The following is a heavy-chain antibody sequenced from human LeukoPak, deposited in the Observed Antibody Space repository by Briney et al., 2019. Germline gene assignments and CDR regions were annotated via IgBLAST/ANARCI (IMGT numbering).Heavy chain of an antibody. J-gene: IGHJ4*02. CDR2: IHYSGSP. D-gene: IGHD3-10*01. V-gene: IGHV4-59*01. CDR3: ARWDYGSETYGLDY. Sequence: SETLSLTCTVSGGSISSYYWSWIRQPPGKGLEWIGYIHYSGSPNYNPSLKSRVTISVDTSKNQFSLKLSSVTAADTAVYYCARWDYGSETYGLDYWGQGTLVTVSS. CDR1: GGSISSYY.